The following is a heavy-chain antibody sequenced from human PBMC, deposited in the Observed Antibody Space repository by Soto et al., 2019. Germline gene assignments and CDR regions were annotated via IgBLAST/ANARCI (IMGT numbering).Heavy chain of an antibody. Sequence: QVQLQESGPGLVKPSQTLSLTCTVSGGSVSSGGQYWSWIRQHPGKGLEWMGNIYYSGDTYYNPSLRSRRTSSVDTSRNRFSLSLSSVTAADTAVYYCASRRPRFSFGLWGRGTLLTVSS. CDR1: GGSVSSGGQY. D-gene: IGHD4-17*01. CDR3: ASRRPRFSFGL. CDR2: IYYSGDT. V-gene: IGHV4-31*03. J-gene: IGHJ2*01.